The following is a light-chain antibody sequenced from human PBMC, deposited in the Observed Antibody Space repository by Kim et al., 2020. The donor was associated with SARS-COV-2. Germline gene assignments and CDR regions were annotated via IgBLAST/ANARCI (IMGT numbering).Light chain of an antibody. Sequence: QSALTQPRSVSGSPGQSVTISCTGTSNDVGGYNYVSWYQQHPGEAPKLMIYDVIKRPSGVPDRFSGSKSGDTASLTISGLQAEDEADYFCCSPAGTYPVFGGGTQLTVL. J-gene: IGLJ2*01. CDR1: SNDVGGYNY. CDR2: DVI. CDR3: CSPAGTYPV. V-gene: IGLV2-11*01.